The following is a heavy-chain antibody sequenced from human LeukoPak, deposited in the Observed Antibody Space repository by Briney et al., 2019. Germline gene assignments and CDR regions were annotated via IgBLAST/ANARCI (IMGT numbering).Heavy chain of an antibody. V-gene: IGHV4-39*01. CDR2: IYYSGST. D-gene: IGHD3-16*01. CDR3: ARGGRGGTVWYFDL. J-gene: IGHJ2*01. CDR1: GGSISSSSSY. Sequence: KPSETLSLTCTVSGGSISSSSSYWGWIRQPPGKGLEWIGGIYYSGSTYYNPSLKSRVTISVDTSKNQFSLKLSSVTAADTAVYYCARGGRGGTVWYFDLWGRGTLVTVSS.